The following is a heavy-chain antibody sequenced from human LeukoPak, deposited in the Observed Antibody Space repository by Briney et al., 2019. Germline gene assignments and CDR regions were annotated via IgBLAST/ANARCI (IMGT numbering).Heavy chain of an antibody. CDR1: GYTFTGHY. CDR3: AKGHYGMDV. J-gene: IGHJ6*02. CDR2: VDPDSGGT. Sequence: ASVNVSCKASGYTFTGHYIYWARQAPGQGPEWMGWVDPDSGGTKYAQNFQGRVTMTSDTSISTAYMEVRGLRSDDTAVYFCAKGHYGMDVWGQGTTVTVSS. V-gene: IGHV1-2*02.